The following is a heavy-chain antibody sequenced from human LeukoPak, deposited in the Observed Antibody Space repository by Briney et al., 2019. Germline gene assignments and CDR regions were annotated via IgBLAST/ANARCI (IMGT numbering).Heavy chain of an antibody. CDR2: INNSRST. V-gene: IGHV4-4*07. CDR3: AREGGDTRWLDP. CDR1: GFSISTFY. D-gene: IGHD6-25*01. J-gene: IGHJ5*02. Sequence: SETLSLTCTVSGFSISTFYWTWIRQPAGKGLEWIGRINNSRSTNYNPSLRSRVSMSVDRYKHQLSVTLSSVTAADTGVYFCAREGGDTRWLDPWGQGTLVTVSS.